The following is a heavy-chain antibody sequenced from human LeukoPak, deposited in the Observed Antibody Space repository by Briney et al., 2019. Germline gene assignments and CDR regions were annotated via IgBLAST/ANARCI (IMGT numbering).Heavy chain of an antibody. V-gene: IGHV4-39*07. CDR1: GGSISSSSYY. CDR3: ARVECSSTSCFIDY. J-gene: IGHJ4*02. CDR2: IYYSGST. D-gene: IGHD2-2*01. Sequence: PSETLPLTCTVSGGSISSSSYYWGWIRQPPGKGLEWIGSIYYSGSTYYNPSLKSRVTISVDTSKNQFSLKLSSVAAADTAVYYCARVECSSTSCFIDYWGQGTLVTVSS.